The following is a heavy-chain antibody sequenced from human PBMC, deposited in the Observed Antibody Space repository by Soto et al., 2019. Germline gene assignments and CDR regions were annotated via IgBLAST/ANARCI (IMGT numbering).Heavy chain of an antibody. V-gene: IGHV3-74*01. J-gene: IGHJ4*02. CDR3: AKREGNTYGLFH. CDR2: IKSDGSST. D-gene: IGHD5-18*01. CDR1: GFSFSSYW. Sequence: EVQLVESGGGLIPPGGSLRLSCAASGFSFSSYWMHWVRQAPGKGLVWVSRIKSDGSSTDYADSVKGRFTISRDNAKNTLYLQMNSLRAEDTAVYFCAKREGNTYGLFHWGQGNLFTVSS.